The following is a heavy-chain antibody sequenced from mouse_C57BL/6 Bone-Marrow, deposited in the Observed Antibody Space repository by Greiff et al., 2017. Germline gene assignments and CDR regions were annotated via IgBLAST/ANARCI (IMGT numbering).Heavy chain of an antibody. CDR2: IYPGSGST. J-gene: IGHJ1*01. Sequence: QVQLQQSGAELVKPGASVKMSCKASGYTFTSYWITWVKQRPGQGLEWIGDIYPGSGSTNYNEKFKSKATLTVDTSASTAYMQISSLTSEDSAVYYCARPSFSNCWYFDVWGSGTTGTVSS. CDR3: ARPSFSNCWYFDV. V-gene: IGHV1-55*01. D-gene: IGHD2-5*01. CDR1: GYTFTSYW.